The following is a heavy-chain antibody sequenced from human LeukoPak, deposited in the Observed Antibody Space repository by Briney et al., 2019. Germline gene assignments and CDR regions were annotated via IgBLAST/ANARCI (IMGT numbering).Heavy chain of an antibody. D-gene: IGHD3-16*01. Sequence: ASVKVSCKASGYSFTSYYMHWVRQAPGQGLEWMGIINPSGGSTSYAQKFQGRVTMTRDTSTSTVYMELSSLRSEDTAVYYCARDLISPGDAFDIWGQGTMVTVSS. CDR1: GYSFTSYY. J-gene: IGHJ3*02. CDR3: ARDLISPGDAFDI. CDR2: INPSGGST. V-gene: IGHV1-46*01.